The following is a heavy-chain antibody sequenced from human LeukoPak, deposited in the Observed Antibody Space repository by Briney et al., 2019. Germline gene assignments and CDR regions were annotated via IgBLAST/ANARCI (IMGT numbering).Heavy chain of an antibody. CDR1: GGSISSYY. CDR2: IYYSGST. J-gene: IGHJ6*03. D-gene: IGHD3-22*01. V-gene: IGHV4-59*12. Sequence: PSETLSLTCTVSGGSISSYYWSWIRQPPGKGLEWIGFIYYSGSTNYKPSLKSRVTISVDTSKNQFSLKLSSVTAADTAVYYCTRAASSGPLFTYHMDVWGKGTTVTVSS. CDR3: TRAASSGPLFTYHMDV.